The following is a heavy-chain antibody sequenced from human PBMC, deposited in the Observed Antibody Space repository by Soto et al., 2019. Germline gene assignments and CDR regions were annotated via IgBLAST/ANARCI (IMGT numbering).Heavy chain of an antibody. V-gene: IGHV1-18*01. CDR3: ARDSKYYGLDV. CDR2: ISAYNGNT. Sequence: GASVKVSCKASGYTFTSYGISWVRQAPGQGLEWMGWISAYNGNTNYAQTLQGRVTVTTDTSTSTAYMGLRSLRSDDTAVYYCARDSKYYGLDVWGQGTTVTVSS. J-gene: IGHJ6*02. CDR1: GYTFTSYG.